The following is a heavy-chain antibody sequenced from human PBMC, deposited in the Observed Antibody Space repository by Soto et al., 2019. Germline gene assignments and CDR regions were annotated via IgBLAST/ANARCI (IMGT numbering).Heavy chain of an antibody. CDR1: GGSISSSSYY. Sequence: SETLSRACIGSGGSISSSSYYWRWIRQPTGKGLEWIGSIYYSGSTNYNPSLKSRVTISVDTSKNQFSLKLSSVTAADTAVYYCARGRGNYYYYYYMDVWGKGTTVTVSS. J-gene: IGHJ6*03. CDR2: IYYSGST. CDR3: ARGRGNYYYYYYMDV. V-gene: IGHV4-39*07. D-gene: IGHD3-16*01.